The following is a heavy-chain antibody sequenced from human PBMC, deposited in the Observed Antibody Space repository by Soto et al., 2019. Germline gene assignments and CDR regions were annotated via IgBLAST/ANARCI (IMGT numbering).Heavy chain of an antibody. CDR2: IYPGDSDT. D-gene: IGHD3-9*01. V-gene: IGHV5-51*01. CDR3: GRVGPHDEILTGPLDV. Sequence: PGESLKISCQASGYRFTNYWIGWVRQMPGKGLEWMGIIYPGDSDTRYSPSFRGQVTISVDKSVNTAYLQWSTLRASDTAMYYCGRVGPHDEILTGPLDVWGQGTTVTVYS. J-gene: IGHJ6*02. CDR1: GYRFTNYW.